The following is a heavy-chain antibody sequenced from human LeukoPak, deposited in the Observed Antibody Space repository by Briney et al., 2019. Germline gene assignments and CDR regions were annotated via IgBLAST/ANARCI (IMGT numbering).Heavy chain of an antibody. V-gene: IGHV3-48*01. CDR1: GFTFSSYR. CDR3: ARDAASGTNWFDP. CDR2: ISSGSGSSM. D-gene: IGHD3-3*01. J-gene: IGHJ5*02. Sequence: GGSLRLSCAASGFTFSSYRMNWVRQAPGKGLEWVSYISSGSGSSMYYGDSVKGRFTISRDNARNSLYLQMNTLRTEDTAVYYCARDAASGTNWFDPWGQGTLVTVSS.